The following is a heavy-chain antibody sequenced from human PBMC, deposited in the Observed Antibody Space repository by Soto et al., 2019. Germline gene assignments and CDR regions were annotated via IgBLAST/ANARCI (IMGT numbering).Heavy chain of an antibody. V-gene: IGHV1-18*01. CDR1: GYTFTSYG. Sequence: QVQLVQSGAEVKKPGASVKVSCKASGYTFTSYGISWVRQAPGQRLEWMGWISAYNCNTNYSQKLQCRVTMTTATPTSTSHIELSSLRSDDTAVYYCAREDPPSWNWGQGPLVIVSS. CDR2: ISAYNCNT. CDR3: AREDPPSWN. J-gene: IGHJ4*02. D-gene: IGHD2-2*01.